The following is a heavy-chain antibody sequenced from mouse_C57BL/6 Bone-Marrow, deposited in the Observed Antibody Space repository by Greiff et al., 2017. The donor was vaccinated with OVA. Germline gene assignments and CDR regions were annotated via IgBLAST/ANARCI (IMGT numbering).Heavy chain of an antibody. J-gene: IGHJ4*01. D-gene: IGHD4-1*01. CDR3: ARRDWDGDYYAMDY. Sequence: VQLQQPGAELVRPGSSVKLSCKASGYTFTSYWMHWVKQRPIQGLEWIGNIDPSDSETHYNQKFKDKATLTVDKSSSTAYMQLSSLTSEDSAVYYCARRDWDGDYYAMDYWGQGTSGTVSS. V-gene: IGHV1-52*01. CDR2: IDPSDSET. CDR1: GYTFTSYW.